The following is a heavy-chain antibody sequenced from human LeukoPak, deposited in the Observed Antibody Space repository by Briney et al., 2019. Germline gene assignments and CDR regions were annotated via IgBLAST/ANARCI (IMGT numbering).Heavy chain of an antibody. V-gene: IGHV4-38-2*02. CDR3: ARAVTGTTSNYYYFMDV. D-gene: IGHD1-7*01. Sequence: PSETLSLTCTVSGFSITSGYYWGWIRQPPGKGLEWIGNIYHSGSTSYNPSLKSRVTISVDTPKNQFSLKLSSVTAADTAVYYCARAVTGTTSNYYYFMDVWGKGTTVTVSS. CDR2: IYHSGST. CDR1: GFSITSGYY. J-gene: IGHJ6*03.